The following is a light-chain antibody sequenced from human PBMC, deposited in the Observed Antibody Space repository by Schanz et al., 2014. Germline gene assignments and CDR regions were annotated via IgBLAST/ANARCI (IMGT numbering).Light chain of an antibody. CDR1: QTINGW. CDR2: KVS. V-gene: IGKV1-5*03. J-gene: IGKJ2*03. Sequence: DIQMTQSPSTLSASVGDRVTITCRASQTINGWLAWYQQKPGRVPNLLIYKVSTLVSGVPSRFSGGGSGTEFTLTISSLQPDDFATYYCQQYESFYLSFGQGTKVEIK. CDR3: QQYESFYLS.